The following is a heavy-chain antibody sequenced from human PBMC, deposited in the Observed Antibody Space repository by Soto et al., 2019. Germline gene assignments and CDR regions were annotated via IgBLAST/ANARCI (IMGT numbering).Heavy chain of an antibody. CDR2: MNPNSGNT. Sequence: ASVKVSCKASGYTFTSYDINWVRQATGQGLEWMGWMNPNSGNTGYAQKFQGRVTMARNTSISTAYMELSSLRSEDTAVYYCAISEVDYHDSSRNWFDPWGQGTLVTVSS. CDR3: AISEVDYHDSSRNWFDP. CDR1: GYTFTSYD. V-gene: IGHV1-8*01. J-gene: IGHJ5*02. D-gene: IGHD3-22*01.